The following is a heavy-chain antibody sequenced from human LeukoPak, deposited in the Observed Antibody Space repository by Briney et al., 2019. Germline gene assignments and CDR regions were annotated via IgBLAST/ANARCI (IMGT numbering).Heavy chain of an antibody. CDR3: ARLTRKTTVVPPDFDY. Sequence: SETLSLTCTVSGGSISGHYWSWIRQPPGKGLEWIGYIHYSGSTNYSPSLKSRVVISVDTSKNQFSLNLRSVTAADTAVYYCARLTRKTTVVPPDFDYWGQRILVTVSS. J-gene: IGHJ4*02. CDR2: IHYSGST. CDR1: GGSISGHY. D-gene: IGHD4-23*01. V-gene: IGHV4-59*11.